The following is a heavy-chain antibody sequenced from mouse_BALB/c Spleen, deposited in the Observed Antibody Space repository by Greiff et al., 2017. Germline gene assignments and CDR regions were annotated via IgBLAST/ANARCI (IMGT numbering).Heavy chain of an antibody. J-gene: IGHJ4*01. CDR3: ARDRRYGGLMDY. CDR1: GFTFSDYY. CDR2: ISDGGSYT. Sequence: EVKLMESGGGLVKPGGSLKLSCAASGFTFSDYYMYWVRQTPEKRLEWVATISDGGSYTYYPDSVKGRFTISRDNAKNNLYLQMSSLKSEDTAMYYCARDRRYGGLMDYWGQGTSVTVSS. D-gene: IGHD2-14*01. V-gene: IGHV5-4*02.